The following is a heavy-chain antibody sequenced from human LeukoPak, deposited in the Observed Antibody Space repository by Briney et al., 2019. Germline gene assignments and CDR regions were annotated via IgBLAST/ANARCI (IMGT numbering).Heavy chain of an antibody. CDR2: ISASGDGT. CDR3: AKSWSEFDY. CDR1: GFTFRSYA. J-gene: IGHJ4*02. V-gene: IGHV3-23*01. Sequence: GGSLRLFCAASGFTFRSYAMNWVRQPPGKGLEWVSTISASGDGTYYADSVKGRFTISRDDSKNTLYLQMNSLRAEDSAVYYCAKSWSEFDYWGQGTLVTVSS.